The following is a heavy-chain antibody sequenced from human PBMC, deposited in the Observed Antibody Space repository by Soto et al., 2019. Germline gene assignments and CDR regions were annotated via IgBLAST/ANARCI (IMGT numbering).Heavy chain of an antibody. V-gene: IGHV3-30-3*01. J-gene: IGHJ4*02. Sequence: QVQLVESGGGVVQPGRSLRLSCAASGFTFSSYAMHWVRQAPGKGLEWVAVISYDGSNKYYADSVKGRFTISRDNSKNTLYLQMNSLRAEDTAVYYCARGGRYCSSTSCYSAAMVTLGFDYWGQGTLVTVSS. CDR2: ISYDGSNK. CDR3: ARGGRYCSSTSCYSAAMVTLGFDY. D-gene: IGHD2-2*01. CDR1: GFTFSSYA.